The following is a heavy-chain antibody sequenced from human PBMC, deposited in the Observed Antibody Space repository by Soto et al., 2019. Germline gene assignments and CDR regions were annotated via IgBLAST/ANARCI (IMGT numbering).Heavy chain of an antibody. V-gene: IGHV3-23*01. CDR3: APMGV. CDR1: GFTFSNYA. J-gene: IGHJ6*02. CDR2: ISGVDNST. Sequence: GGSLRLSCAASGFTFSNYAMSWVRQAPRKGLEWVSAISGVDNSTYYADSVKGRFTISRDNSKNTLYLQMSSLRADDTAVYYCAPMGVWGQGTTVTVSS.